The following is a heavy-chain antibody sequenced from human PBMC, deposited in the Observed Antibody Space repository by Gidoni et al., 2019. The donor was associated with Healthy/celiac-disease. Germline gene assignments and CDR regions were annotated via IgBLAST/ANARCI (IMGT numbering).Heavy chain of an antibody. V-gene: IGHV1-3*01. CDR1: GYTFTSYA. Sequence: QVQLVQSGAEVKKPGDSVKVSCKASGYTFTSYAMHWVRQAPGQRLEWMGWINAGNGNTKYSQKFQGRVTITRDTSASTAYMELSSLRSEDTAVYYCARGSSSWTPDYWGQGTLVTVSS. J-gene: IGHJ4*02. D-gene: IGHD6-13*01. CDR3: ARGSSSWTPDY. CDR2: INAGNGNT.